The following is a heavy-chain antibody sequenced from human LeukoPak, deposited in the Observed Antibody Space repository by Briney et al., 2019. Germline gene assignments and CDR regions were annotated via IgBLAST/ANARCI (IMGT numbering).Heavy chain of an antibody. CDR1: GFTFSSYA. Sequence: GGSLRLSCAASGFTFSSYAMSWVRQAPGKGLEWVSAISGSGGSTYYADSVKGRFTISRDNSKNTLYLQMNSLGADDTAVYYCAKRRGLELTYYYHMDVWGKGTTVTVSS. D-gene: IGHD1-7*01. CDR2: ISGSGGST. CDR3: AKRRGLELTYYYHMDV. J-gene: IGHJ6*03. V-gene: IGHV3-23*01.